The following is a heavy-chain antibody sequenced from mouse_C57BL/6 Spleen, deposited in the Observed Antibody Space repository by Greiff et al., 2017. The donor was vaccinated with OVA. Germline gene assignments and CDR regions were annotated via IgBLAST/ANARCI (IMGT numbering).Heavy chain of an antibody. Sequence: QVQLQQPGTELVKPGASVKLSCKASGYTFTSYWMHWVKQRPGQGLEWIGNINPSNGGTNYNEKFKSKATLTVDKSSSTGYMQLSSLTSEDSAVYYCARGWGIGLYYYAMDYWGQGTSVTVSS. CDR1: GYTFTSYW. CDR2: INPSNGGT. J-gene: IGHJ4*01. D-gene: IGHD2-14*01. CDR3: ARGWGIGLYYYAMDY. V-gene: IGHV1-53*01.